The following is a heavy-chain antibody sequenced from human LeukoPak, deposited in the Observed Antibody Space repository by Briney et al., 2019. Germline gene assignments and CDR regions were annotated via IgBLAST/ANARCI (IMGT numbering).Heavy chain of an antibody. CDR1: GGTFSSYA. D-gene: IGHD1-20*01. V-gene: IGHV1-18*01. CDR3: AREPGITGTLLPYY. J-gene: IGHJ4*02. Sequence: ASVKVSCKASGGTFSSYAISWVRQAPGQGLEWMGWISAYNGNTNYAQKLQGRVTMTTDTSTSTAYMELRSLRSDDTAVYYCAREPGITGTLLPYYWGQGTLVTVSS. CDR2: ISAYNGNT.